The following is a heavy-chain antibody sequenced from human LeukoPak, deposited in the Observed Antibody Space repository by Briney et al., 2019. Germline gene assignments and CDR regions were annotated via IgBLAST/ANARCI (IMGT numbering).Heavy chain of an antibody. CDR3: ARVCQPFVYKVFDY. Sequence: ASVKVSCKASGYTFTGYYMHWVRQAPGQGLEWMGWINPNSGGTNYAQKFQGRVTMTRDTSISTAYMELSKLRSDDTAVYYCARVCQPFVYKVFDYWGQGTLVTVSS. CDR2: INPNSGGT. V-gene: IGHV1-2*02. CDR1: GYTFTGYY. D-gene: IGHD1-14*01. J-gene: IGHJ4*02.